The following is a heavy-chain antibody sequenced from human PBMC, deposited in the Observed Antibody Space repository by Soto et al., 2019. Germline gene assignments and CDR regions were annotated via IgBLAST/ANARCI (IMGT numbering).Heavy chain of an antibody. J-gene: IGHJ5*02. CDR1: GGSISSSSYY. D-gene: IGHD6-13*01. Sequence: SETLSLTCTVSGGSISSSSYYWGWIRQPPGKGLEWIGSIYYSGSTYYNPSLKSRVTISVDTSKNQFSRKLSSVTAADTAVYYCARREQQLALPYNWFDPWGQGTLVTVSS. V-gene: IGHV4-39*01. CDR2: IYYSGST. CDR3: ARREQQLALPYNWFDP.